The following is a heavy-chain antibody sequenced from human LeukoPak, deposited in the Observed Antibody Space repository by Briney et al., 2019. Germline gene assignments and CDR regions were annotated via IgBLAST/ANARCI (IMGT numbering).Heavy chain of an antibody. Sequence: SETLSLTCAVYGGSFSGYYWSWIRQPPGKGLEWIGEINHSGSTNYNPSLKSRVTISVDTSKNQFSLKLSSVTAADSAVYYCARGVTAAAGYNWFDPWGQGTLVTVSS. J-gene: IGHJ5*02. CDR2: INHSGST. CDR3: ARGVTAAAGYNWFDP. CDR1: GGSFSGYY. V-gene: IGHV4-34*01. D-gene: IGHD6-13*01.